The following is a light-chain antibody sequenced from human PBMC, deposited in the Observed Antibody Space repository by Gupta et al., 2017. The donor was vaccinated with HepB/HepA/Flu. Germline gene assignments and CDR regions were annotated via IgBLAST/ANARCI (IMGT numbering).Light chain of an antibody. CDR3: QQYGSFPWT. Sequence: DIVLTQSPGTLSLPPGERATLSCKASQSVNSNYLTWYQQKPGQAPRLLIYGASSRATGVPDKFSGSGSGTDFTLTISRLEPEDFAVYYCQQYGSFPWTFGQGTKVES. J-gene: IGKJ1*01. CDR2: GAS. V-gene: IGKV3-20*01. CDR1: QSVNSNY.